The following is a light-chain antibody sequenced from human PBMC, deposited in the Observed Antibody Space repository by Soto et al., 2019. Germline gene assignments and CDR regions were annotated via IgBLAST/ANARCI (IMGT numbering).Light chain of an antibody. J-gene: IGKJ4*01. V-gene: IGKV3-11*01. CDR3: QQRSNWPPI. CDR1: QSVSSY. Sequence: IVLTQSPATLSLSPGERATLSCRASQSVSSYLAWYQQKPGQAPRLLIYDASNRATGIPARFSGSGSGTDFTLTISSLEPEDFEVYYCQQRSNWPPIFGGGTKVDIK. CDR2: DAS.